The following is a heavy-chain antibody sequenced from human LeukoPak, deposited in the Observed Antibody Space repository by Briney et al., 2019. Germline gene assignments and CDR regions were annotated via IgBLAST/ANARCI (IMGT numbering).Heavy chain of an antibody. V-gene: IGHV3-23*01. CDR3: AKSMYYDSTGDKKYYFEY. J-gene: IGHJ4*02. Sequence: GGSLRLSCAASGFTFSTYAMTWVPQAPGKGLEWVSGISSSGDTTYYADSVKGRFTISRDNSKNALYLQINSLRAEDTAVYYCAKSMYYDSTGDKKYYFEYWGQGTLVTVSS. D-gene: IGHD3-22*01. CDR1: GFTFSTYA. CDR2: ISSSGDTT.